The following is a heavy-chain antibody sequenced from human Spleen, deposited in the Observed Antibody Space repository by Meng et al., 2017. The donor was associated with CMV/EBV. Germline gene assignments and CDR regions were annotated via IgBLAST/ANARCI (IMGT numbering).Heavy chain of an antibody. Sequence: SVKVSCKASGGTFSSYAISWVRQAPGQGLEWMGGIIPIFGTANYAQKFQGRVTMTTDTSTSTAYMELRSLRSDDTAVYYCARSYDSSGFYGLAYYSYGMDVWGQGTTVTVSS. V-gene: IGHV1-69*05. CDR2: IIPIFGTA. J-gene: IGHJ6*02. CDR3: ARSYDSSGFYGLAYYSYGMDV. CDR1: GGTFSSYA. D-gene: IGHD3-22*01.